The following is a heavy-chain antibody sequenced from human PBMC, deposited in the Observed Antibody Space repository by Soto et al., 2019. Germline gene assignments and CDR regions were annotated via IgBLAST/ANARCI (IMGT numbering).Heavy chain of an antibody. Sequence: SETLSLTCAVSGYSFGSGYYWAWLRQSAGKGREWSGSIYHDGSVYYNPSLNGRVALSMDTSKNHVSLKLTSVTAADTAVYYCARTFDYYGMDVWGQGTTVTVSS. J-gene: IGHJ6*02. CDR1: GYSFGSGYY. CDR3: ARTFDYYGMDV. CDR2: IYHDGSV. V-gene: IGHV4-38-2*01.